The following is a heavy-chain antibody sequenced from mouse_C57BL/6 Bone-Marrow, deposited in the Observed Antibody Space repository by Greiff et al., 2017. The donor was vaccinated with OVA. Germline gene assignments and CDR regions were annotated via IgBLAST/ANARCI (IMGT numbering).Heavy chain of an antibody. CDR2: ISYSGST. CDR3: ARELRFYYFDY. CDR1: GYSITSGYD. J-gene: IGHJ2*01. D-gene: IGHD1-1*01. Sequence: EVKLVESGPGMVKPSQSLSLTCTVTGYSITSGYDWHWIRHFPGNKLEWMGYISYSGSTNYNPSLKSRISITHDTSKNHFFLKLNSVTTEDTATYYCARELRFYYFDYWGQGTTLTDSS. V-gene: IGHV3-1*01.